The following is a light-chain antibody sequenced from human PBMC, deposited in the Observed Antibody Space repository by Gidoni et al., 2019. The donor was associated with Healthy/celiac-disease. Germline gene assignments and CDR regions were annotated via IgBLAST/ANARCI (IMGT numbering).Light chain of an antibody. J-gene: IGKJ1*01. CDR2: GAS. V-gene: IGKV3-15*01. CDR1: QSVSSN. CDR3: QQYNNWPSWT. Sequence: EIVMTQSPATLSVSPGERATLSCRASQSVSSNLAWYQQKPGQAPRLLIYGASTRATGIPARFSGSGSGTEFTLTISSLQSEDFAVYYGQQYNNWPSWTFGRKGSRWKSN.